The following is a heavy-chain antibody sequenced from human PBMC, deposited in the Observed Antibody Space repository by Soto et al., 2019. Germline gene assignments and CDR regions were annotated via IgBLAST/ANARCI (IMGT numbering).Heavy chain of an antibody. D-gene: IGHD3-9*01. CDR2: IRFDGSTA. J-gene: IGHJ4*02. V-gene: IGHV3-33*01. Sequence: PGGSLSLSCAASGFVFRTFRMNCLRRAPGKGLEWLATIRFDGSTARYAESVRGRFKISRDNSMNTLYLHLDRLRVEDTAVYYCVRDRPNTESLTGYFDTWGQGT. CDR3: VRDRPNTESLTGYFDT. CDR1: GFVFRTFR.